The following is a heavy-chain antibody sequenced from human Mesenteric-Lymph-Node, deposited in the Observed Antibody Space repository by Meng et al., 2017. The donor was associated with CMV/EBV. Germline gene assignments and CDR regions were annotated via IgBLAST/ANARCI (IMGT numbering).Heavy chain of an antibody. D-gene: IGHD1-26*01. Sequence: GESLKISCAASGFTFSSYAMSWVRQAPGKGLEWVSVIYSGGGTYYADSVKGRFTISRDNSKNTMYLQMSSLRAEDTAVYYCARGLVGASTFDYWGQGTLVTVSS. CDR2: IYSGGGT. J-gene: IGHJ4*02. V-gene: IGHV3-53*01. CDR1: GFTFSSYA. CDR3: ARGLVGASTFDY.